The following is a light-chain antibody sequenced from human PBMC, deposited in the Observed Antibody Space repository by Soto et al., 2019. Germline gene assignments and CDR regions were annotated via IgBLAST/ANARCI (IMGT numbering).Light chain of an antibody. V-gene: IGKV3-20*01. J-gene: IGKJ2*01. CDR1: QSVSNNY. CDR3: QQYGSSPYT. CDR2: GAS. Sequence: EIVLTQSPGTLSLSPGERATLSCRASQSVSNNYLAWYQQKPGQAPRLLIYGASSRATGIPDRFSRSGSGTDFTLTISRLEPEDFAVYYCQQYGSSPYTFGQGTKLEIK.